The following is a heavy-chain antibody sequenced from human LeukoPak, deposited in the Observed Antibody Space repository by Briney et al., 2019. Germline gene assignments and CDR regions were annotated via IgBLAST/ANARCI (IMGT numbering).Heavy chain of an antibody. J-gene: IGHJ4*02. CDR2: IWYDGSKK. D-gene: IGHD4-17*01. CDR1: GFSFSNYG. V-gene: IGHV3-33*08. Sequence: PGTSLRLSCTASGFSFSNYGMHWVRQTPGKGLEWVAVIWYDGSKKYYAESVKGRFTISRDNSKNTLYLQMNSLRVEDTAVYFCTRRDGDSDRGFDFWGQGTLVTVSS. CDR3: TRRDGDSDRGFDF.